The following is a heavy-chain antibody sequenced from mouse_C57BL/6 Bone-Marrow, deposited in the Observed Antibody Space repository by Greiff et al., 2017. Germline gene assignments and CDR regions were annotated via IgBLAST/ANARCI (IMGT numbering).Heavy chain of an antibody. CDR1: GFTFSSYG. D-gene: IGHD3-3*01. J-gene: IGHJ2*01. CDR3: ARRGGRDY. V-gene: IGHV5-6*01. CDR2: ISSGGSYT. Sequence: EVHLVESGGDLVKPGGSLKLSCAASGFTFSSYGMSWVRQTPDKRLEWVATISSGGSYTYYPDSVKGRFTISRDNAKNTLYLQMSSLKSEDTAMYYCARRGGRDYWGQGTTLTVSS.